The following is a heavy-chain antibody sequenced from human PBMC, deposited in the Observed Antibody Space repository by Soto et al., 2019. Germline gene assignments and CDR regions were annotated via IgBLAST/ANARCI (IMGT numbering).Heavy chain of an antibody. J-gene: IGHJ4*02. CDR1: GYTFSSYA. CDR3: AKSGSTIQGGFNY. CDR2: ISGSGGSK. D-gene: IGHD1-26*01. V-gene: IGHV3-23*01. Sequence: GGSLRLSCAASGYTFSSYAMSWVRQAPGKGLEWVSGISGSGGSKYYADSVKGRFSISRDNSKNTLYLQMNSLRAEDTAVYYCAKSGSTIQGGFNYWGQGILVTVSS.